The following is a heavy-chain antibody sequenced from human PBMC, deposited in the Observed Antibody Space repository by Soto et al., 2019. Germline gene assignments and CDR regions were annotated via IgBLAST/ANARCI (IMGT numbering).Heavy chain of an antibody. J-gene: IGHJ4*02. CDR3: AREGSHSGYNLALDY. Sequence: GGSLRLSCAASGFSVSSNYMSWVRQAPGKGLEWVSIIYSGGSTYYADSVKGRFTISRHNSKNTLYLQMNSLRAEDTAVYYCAREGSHSGYNLALDYWGQGTLVTVSS. CDR2: IYSGGST. D-gene: IGHD5-12*01. V-gene: IGHV3-53*04. CDR1: GFSVSSNY.